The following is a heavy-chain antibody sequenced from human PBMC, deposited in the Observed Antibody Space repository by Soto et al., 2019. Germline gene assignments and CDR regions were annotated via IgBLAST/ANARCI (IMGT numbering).Heavy chain of an antibody. D-gene: IGHD3-22*01. J-gene: IGHJ6*02. V-gene: IGHV3-48*03. CDR1: GFTFSSYE. CDR3: ARDSTYYDSSGYYYDHHYYGLDV. CDR2: ISSSGSTI. Sequence: GGSLRLSCAASGFTFSSYEMNWVRQAPGKGLEWVSYISSSGSTIYYADSVKGRFTISRDNAKNSLYLQMNSLRAEDTAVYYCARDSTYYDSSGYYYDHHYYGLDVWGQGTTVTVSS.